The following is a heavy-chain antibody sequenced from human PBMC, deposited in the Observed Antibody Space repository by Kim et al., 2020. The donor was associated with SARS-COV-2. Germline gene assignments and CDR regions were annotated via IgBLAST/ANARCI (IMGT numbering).Heavy chain of an antibody. Sequence: GGSLRLSCSASGFIFSSYAMHWVRQAPGKGLEYVSAISSDGLRTYYADSVKGRFTISRDNSKNTLYLQMSSLRAEDTALYYCVKAYSGSYLYWGQGTLVTVSS. D-gene: IGHD1-26*01. J-gene: IGHJ4*02. V-gene: IGHV3-64D*09. CDR2: ISSDGLRT. CDR3: VKAYSGSYLY. CDR1: GFIFSSYA.